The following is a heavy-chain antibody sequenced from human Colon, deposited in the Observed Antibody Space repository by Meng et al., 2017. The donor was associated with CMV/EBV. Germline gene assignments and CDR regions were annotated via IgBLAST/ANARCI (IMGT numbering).Heavy chain of an antibody. V-gene: IGHV1-2*02. D-gene: IGHD3-22*01. J-gene: IGHJ4*02. CDR2: INPNSGGT. Sequence: QVQLGQSGAEVKKPGASVKVSCKASEYTFTGYYMHWVRQAPGQGLEWMRWINPNSGGTNYAQKFQGRVTMTRDTSITTAYMELSRLRSDDTAVYYCARDWYPGDRRGSFDYWGQGTLVTVSS. CDR1: EYTFTGYY. CDR3: ARDWYPGDRRGSFDY.